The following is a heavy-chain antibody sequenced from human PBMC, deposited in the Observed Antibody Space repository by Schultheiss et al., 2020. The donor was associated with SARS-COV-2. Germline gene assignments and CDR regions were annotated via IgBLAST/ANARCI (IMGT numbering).Heavy chain of an antibody. Sequence: GGSLRLSCAASGFTFSSYAMHWVRQAPGKGLEWVAVISYDGGNKYYADSVKGRFTISRDNSKNTLYLQMNSLRAEDTAVYYCARDMGIGDYADLFDYWGQGTLVTVSS. D-gene: IGHD4-17*01. J-gene: IGHJ4*02. CDR1: GFTFSSYA. CDR3: ARDMGIGDYADLFDY. CDR2: ISYDGGNK. V-gene: IGHV3-30*04.